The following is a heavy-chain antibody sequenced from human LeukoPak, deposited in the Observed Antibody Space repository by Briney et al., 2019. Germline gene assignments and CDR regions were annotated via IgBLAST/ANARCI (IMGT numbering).Heavy chain of an antibody. CDR1: GYTFTSYD. J-gene: IGHJ5*02. Sequence: ASVKVSCEASGYTFTSYDINWLRQATGQGLEWMAWMNPNSGTTGYAQKFQGRVILTQHTSMNIAYMELSSLRSEDTAVYYCARGWLRSSSSPWGQGTLVTVSS. V-gene: IGHV1-8*01. CDR3: ARGWLRSSSSP. CDR2: MNPNSGTT. D-gene: IGHD6-6*01.